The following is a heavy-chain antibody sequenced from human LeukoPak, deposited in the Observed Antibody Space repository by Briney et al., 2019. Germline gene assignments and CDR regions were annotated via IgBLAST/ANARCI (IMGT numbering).Heavy chain of an antibody. Sequence: GGSLRLSCAASGFTFSSYGMSWVRQAPGKGLEWVSGISGSGDSTYYADSVKGRFTISRDNSKNTLYLQMNSLRAEDTAVYFCARRSGVAVAGAFDYWGQGTLVTVSS. D-gene: IGHD6-19*01. CDR1: GFTFSSYG. CDR3: ARRSGVAVAGAFDY. V-gene: IGHV3-23*01. CDR2: ISGSGDST. J-gene: IGHJ4*02.